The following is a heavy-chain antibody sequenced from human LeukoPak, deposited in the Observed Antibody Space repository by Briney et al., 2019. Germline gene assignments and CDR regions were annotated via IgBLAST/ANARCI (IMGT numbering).Heavy chain of an antibody. J-gene: IGHJ4*02. CDR2: IDWDDRK. V-gene: IGHV2-70*11. Sequence: SGPTLVNPTQTLTLTCTFSGFSLSTSGMCVSWIRQPPGKALEWLARIDWDDRKYYRTSLKTRLTISKDTSENQVVLTMTSMDPVDTATYYCARMNIQSFSYFDYWGRGTLVTVSS. CDR3: ARMNIQSFSYFDY. CDR1: GFSLSTSGMC. D-gene: IGHD2/OR15-2a*01.